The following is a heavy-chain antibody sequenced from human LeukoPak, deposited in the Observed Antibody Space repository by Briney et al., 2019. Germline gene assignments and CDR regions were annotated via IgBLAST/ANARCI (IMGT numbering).Heavy chain of an antibody. Sequence: PGGSLRLSCAASGFTFSSYWMHWVRQAPGKGLVWVSRINSDGSSTSYADSVKGRFTISRDNAKNTLYLQMNSLRAEDTAVYCCARAARGAAAGTVEFDYWGQGTLVTVSS. J-gene: IGHJ4*02. D-gene: IGHD6-13*01. CDR3: ARAARGAAAGTVEFDY. V-gene: IGHV3-74*01. CDR1: GFTFSSYW. CDR2: INSDGSST.